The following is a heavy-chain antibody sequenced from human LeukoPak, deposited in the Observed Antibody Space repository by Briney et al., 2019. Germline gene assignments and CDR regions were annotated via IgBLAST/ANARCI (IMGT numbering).Heavy chain of an antibody. CDR2: IWYDGSNK. D-gene: IGHD6-25*01. J-gene: IGHJ4*02. V-gene: IGHV3-33*01. CDR1: GFTFSSYG. Sequence: GGSLRLSCAASGFTFSSYGMPWVRQAPGKGLEWVAVIWYDGSNKYYADSVKGRFTISRDNSKNTLYLQMNSLRAEDTAVYYCARGSGYGDYFGYWGQGTLVTVSS. CDR3: ARGSGYGDYFGY.